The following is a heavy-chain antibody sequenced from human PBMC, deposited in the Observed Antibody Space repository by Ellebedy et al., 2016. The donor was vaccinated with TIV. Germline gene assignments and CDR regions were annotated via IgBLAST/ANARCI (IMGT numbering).Heavy chain of an antibody. CDR3: ARSYGSGSYTYYYYYGMDV. Sequence: GESLKISCAASGFTFSSYGMHWVRQAPGKGLEWVAVIWYDGSNKYYADSVKGRFTISRDNSTNTLYLQMNSRRAEDTAVYYCARSYGSGSYTYYYYYGMDVWGQGTTVTVSS. CDR1: GFTFSSYG. V-gene: IGHV3-33*08. CDR2: IWYDGSNK. D-gene: IGHD3-10*01. J-gene: IGHJ6*02.